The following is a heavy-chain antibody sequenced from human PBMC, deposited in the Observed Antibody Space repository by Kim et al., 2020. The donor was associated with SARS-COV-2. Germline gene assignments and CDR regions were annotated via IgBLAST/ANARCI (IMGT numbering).Heavy chain of an antibody. D-gene: IGHD6-19*01. CDR3: AKNGRDSSGWELDY. J-gene: IGHJ4*02. CDR1: GFTFSSYG. V-gene: IGHV3-30*18. CDR2: ISYDGSNK. Sequence: GGSLRLSCAASGFTFSSYGIHWVRQAPGKGLEWVAVISYDGSNKYYADSVKGRFTISSDNSKNTLYLQMNSLRAEDTAVYYCAKNGRDSSGWELDYWGQG.